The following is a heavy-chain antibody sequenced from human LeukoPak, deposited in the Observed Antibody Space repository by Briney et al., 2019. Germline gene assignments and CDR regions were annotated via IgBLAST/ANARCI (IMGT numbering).Heavy chain of an antibody. J-gene: IGHJ5*02. CDR1: GGSFSGYY. D-gene: IGHD3-22*01. V-gene: IGHV4-34*01. CDR2: INHSGST. CDR3: AREASTYYYDSSAYYPNWFDP. Sequence: SETLSLTCAVYGGSFSGYYWSWIRQPPGKGLEWIGEINHSGSTNYNPSLKSRVTISVDTSKNQFSLKLSSVTAADTAVYYCAREASTYYYDSSAYYPNWFDPWGQGTLVTVS.